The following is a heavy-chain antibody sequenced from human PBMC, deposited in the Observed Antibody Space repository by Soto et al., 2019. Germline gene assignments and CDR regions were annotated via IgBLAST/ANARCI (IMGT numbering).Heavy chain of an antibody. CDR2: INHSGST. CDR3: AARDGYNYPFDY. J-gene: IGHJ4*02. Sequence: SETLSLTCAVYGGSFSGYYWSWIRQPPGKGLEWIGEINHSGSTNYNPSLKSRVTISVDTSKNQFSLRLSSVTAADTAVYYCAARDGYNYPFDYWGQGTLVTVSS. V-gene: IGHV4-34*01. D-gene: IGHD5-12*01. CDR1: GGSFSGYY.